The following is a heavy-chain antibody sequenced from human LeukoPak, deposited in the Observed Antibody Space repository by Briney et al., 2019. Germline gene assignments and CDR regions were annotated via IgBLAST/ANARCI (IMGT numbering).Heavy chain of an antibody. V-gene: IGHV3-74*01. CDR1: GFTFSSYW. CDR3: AKVPLGGYSYGWAPFDY. D-gene: IGHD5-18*01. Sequence: GGSLRLSCAASGFTFSSYWMHWVRQAPGKGLVWVSRINSDGSSTSYADSVKGRFTISRDNAKNTLYLQMNSLRAEDTAVYYCAKVPLGGYSYGWAPFDYWGQGTLVTVSS. CDR2: INSDGSST. J-gene: IGHJ4*02.